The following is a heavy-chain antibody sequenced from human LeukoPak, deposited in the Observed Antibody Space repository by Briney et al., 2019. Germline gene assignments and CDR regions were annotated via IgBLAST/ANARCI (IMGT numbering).Heavy chain of an antibody. CDR1: GGSISSYY. CDR2: IYYSGSS. V-gene: IGHV4-59*03. J-gene: IGHJ4*02. Sequence: SETLSLTCAVSGGSISSYYWSWIRQPPAKGLEWFGYIYYSGSSNYNPSLKSRVTISVDTSTSQFSLKLSSVTAADTTVYYCAARRLYYFDYWGQGTLVTVSS. D-gene: IGHD2/OR15-2a*01. CDR3: AARRLYYFDY.